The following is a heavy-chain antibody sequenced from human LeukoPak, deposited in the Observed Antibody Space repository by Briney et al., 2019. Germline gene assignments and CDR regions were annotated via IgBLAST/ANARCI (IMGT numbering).Heavy chain of an antibody. Sequence: SETLSLTCAVYGGSFSGYYWSWIRQPPGKGLEWIGYIYYSGSTNYNPSLKSRVTISLDTSKNQFSLKLSSVTAADTAVYYCAGAVVITSAEYFQHWGQGTLVTVSS. J-gene: IGHJ1*01. D-gene: IGHD3-22*01. CDR1: GGSFSGYY. V-gene: IGHV4-59*01. CDR3: AGAVVITSAEYFQH. CDR2: IYYSGST.